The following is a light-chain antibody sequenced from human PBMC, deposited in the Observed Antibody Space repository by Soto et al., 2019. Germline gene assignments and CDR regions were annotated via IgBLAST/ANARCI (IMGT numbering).Light chain of an antibody. CDR3: PQYGGSPWT. V-gene: IGKV3-20*01. CDR2: AAS. Sequence: EIVLTQSPGTLSLSPGDRGTLSCRASQSVGSNYLAWYQQKPGQAPRLLIYAASSRAPGIPARFSGSGSGTAFTLTISRLEPEDFAVYYCPQYGGSPWTFGQGTKVEIK. J-gene: IGKJ1*01. CDR1: QSVGSNY.